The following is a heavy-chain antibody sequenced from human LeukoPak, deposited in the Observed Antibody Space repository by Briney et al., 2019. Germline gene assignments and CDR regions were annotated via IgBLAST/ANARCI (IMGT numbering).Heavy chain of an antibody. V-gene: IGHV4-30-2*01. CDR2: IYHGGST. Sequence: SETLSLTCTVSGGSINSGGYYWSWIRQPPGKGLEWIGYIYHGGSTYYNPSLKSRVTISVDRSKNQFSLRLSSVTAADTAVYYCARDRRSGLDYWGQGTLVTVSS. CDR1: GGSINSGGYY. J-gene: IGHJ4*02. CDR3: ARDRRSGLDY. D-gene: IGHD6-6*01.